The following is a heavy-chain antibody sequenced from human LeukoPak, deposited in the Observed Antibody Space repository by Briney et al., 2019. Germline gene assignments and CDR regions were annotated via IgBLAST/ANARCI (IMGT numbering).Heavy chain of an antibody. J-gene: IGHJ4*02. CDR1: GFSLTSRGMC. Sequence: SGPALVKPTQTLTLTCSFSGFSLTSRGMCVSWIRQPPGQALEWLARIDWDDDKHYTTSLKTRLTISKDTSKNQVVLTMTDMDPLDTDTYYCARMVVSAAKGNYLDHRGQGTLVTVSS. CDR2: IDWDDDK. D-gene: IGHD2-2*01. V-gene: IGHV2-70*11. CDR3: ARMVVSAAKGNYLDH.